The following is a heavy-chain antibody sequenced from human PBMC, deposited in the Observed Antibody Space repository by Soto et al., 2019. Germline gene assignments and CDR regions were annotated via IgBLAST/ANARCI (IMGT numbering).Heavy chain of an antibody. D-gene: IGHD1-26*01. J-gene: IGHJ5*02. V-gene: IGHV3-11*01. Sequence: GGSLRLSCAASGFTFSYYYMSWIRQAPGKGLEWVSYISSSGSTIYYADSVKGRFTISRDNAKNSLYLQMNSLRAEDTAVYYCARVTRIVGATTVVWFDPWGQGTLVTVSS. CDR1: GFTFSYYY. CDR2: ISSSGSTI. CDR3: ARVTRIVGATTVVWFDP.